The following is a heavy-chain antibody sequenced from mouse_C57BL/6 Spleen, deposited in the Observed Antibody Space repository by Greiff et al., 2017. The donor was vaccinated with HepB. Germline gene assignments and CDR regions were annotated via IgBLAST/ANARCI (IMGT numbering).Heavy chain of an antibody. V-gene: IGHV1-81*01. D-gene: IGHD1-1*01. CDR1: GYTFTSYG. CDR3: ASNLFTTVVPYYFDY. J-gene: IGHJ2*01. Sequence: QVQLQQSGAELARPGASVKLSCKASGYTFTSYGISWVKPRTGQGLEWIGEIYPRCGNTYYNDKFKGKATLTADKSSSTAYMELRSLTSEDSAVYCCASNLFTTVVPYYFDYWGRGTTLTVSS. CDR2: IYPRCGNT.